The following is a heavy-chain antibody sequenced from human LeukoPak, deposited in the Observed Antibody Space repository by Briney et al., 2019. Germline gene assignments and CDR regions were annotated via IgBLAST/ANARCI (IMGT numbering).Heavy chain of an antibody. CDR3: PREVSRYNWNYEEWFDP. CDR2: INSDGSST. CDR1: GFTFSSYW. J-gene: IGHJ5*02. V-gene: IGHV3-74*01. D-gene: IGHD1-7*01. Sequence: GGSLRLSCAPSGFTFSSYWMHWVRQAPGKGLVWVSRINSDGSSTSYADSVKGRFTISRDNAKNTLYLQMNSLRAEDTAVYYCPREVSRYNWNYEEWFDPWGQGTLVTVTS.